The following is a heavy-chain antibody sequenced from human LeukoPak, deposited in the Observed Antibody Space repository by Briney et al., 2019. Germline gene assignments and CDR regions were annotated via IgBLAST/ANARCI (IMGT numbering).Heavy chain of an antibody. J-gene: IGHJ3*02. CDR2: IIPIFGTA. Sequence: GASVKVSCKASGGTFSSYAISWVRQAPGQGLEWTGGIIPIFGTANYAQKLQGRVTITADKSTSTAYMELSSLRSEDTAVYYCAREGVDSSGYLPYAFDIWGQGTMVTVSS. D-gene: IGHD3-22*01. V-gene: IGHV1-69*06. CDR3: AREGVDSSGYLPYAFDI. CDR1: GGTFSSYA.